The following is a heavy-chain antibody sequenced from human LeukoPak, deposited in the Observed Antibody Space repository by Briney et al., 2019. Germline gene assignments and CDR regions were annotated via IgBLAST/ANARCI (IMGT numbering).Heavy chain of an antibody. CDR1: GFTFSSYE. Sequence: GGSLRLSCAASGFTFSSYEMNWVRQAPGKGLEWVSYISSSGSTIYYADSVKGRFTISRDNAKNSLYLQMNSLRGEDTAVYYCAKTSYGSGSYYIRERYFDYWGQGTLVTVSS. D-gene: IGHD3-10*01. CDR2: ISSSGSTI. CDR3: AKTSYGSGSYYIRERYFDY. V-gene: IGHV3-48*03. J-gene: IGHJ4*02.